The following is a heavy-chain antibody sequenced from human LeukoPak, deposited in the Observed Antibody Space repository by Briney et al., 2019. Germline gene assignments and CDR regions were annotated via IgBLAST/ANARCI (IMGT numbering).Heavy chain of an antibody. CDR3: ARDYYDSSGYYYWAAFDI. CDR2: ISAYNGNT. Sequence: ASVKVSCKASGYTFSNYGISWVRQAPGQGLEWMGWISAYNGNTNYAQKLQGRVTMTTDTSTSTAYMELRSLRSDDTAVYYCARDYYDSSGYYYWAAFDIWGQGTMVTVSS. V-gene: IGHV1-18*01. CDR1: GYTFSNYG. D-gene: IGHD3-22*01. J-gene: IGHJ3*02.